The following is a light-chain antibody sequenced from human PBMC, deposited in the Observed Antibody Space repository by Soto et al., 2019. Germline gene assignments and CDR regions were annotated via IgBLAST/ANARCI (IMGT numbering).Light chain of an antibody. Sequence: DIVLTQSPGPLSLSPGERASLSCRASQSVSSGHLAWYQQKPGQAPRLLIYGASSRATGIPDRFSGSGSGTDFTLTISRLEPEDFAVYYCQQYGSSPITLGQGTRLEIK. CDR2: GAS. CDR1: QSVSSGH. CDR3: QQYGSSPIT. J-gene: IGKJ5*01. V-gene: IGKV3-20*01.